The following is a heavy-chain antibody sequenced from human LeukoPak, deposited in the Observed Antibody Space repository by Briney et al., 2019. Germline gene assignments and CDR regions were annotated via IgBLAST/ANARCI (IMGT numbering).Heavy chain of an antibody. CDR2: INHSGST. Sequence: SETLSLTCAVYGGSFSGYYWSWIRQPPGKGLEWIGEINHSGSTNYNPSLKSRVTISVDTSKNQFSLKLSSVTAADTAVYYCARGTTPLRRAQRYYFDYWGQGTLVTVSS. J-gene: IGHJ4*02. D-gene: IGHD4-17*01. CDR3: ARGTTPLRRAQRYYFDY. CDR1: GGSFSGYY. V-gene: IGHV4-34*01.